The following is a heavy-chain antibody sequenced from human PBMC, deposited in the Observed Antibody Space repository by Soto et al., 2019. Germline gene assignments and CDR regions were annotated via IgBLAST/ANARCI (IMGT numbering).Heavy chain of an antibody. D-gene: IGHD6-13*01. CDR1: GFSFSSYA. CDR2: ISGSDGST. CDR3: AKDRERDAWYEDY. J-gene: IGHJ4*02. V-gene: IGHV3-23*01. Sequence: PRGSMRLACVASGFSFSSYAISFCRHSPGKGLEWVSVISGSDGSTYYADSVKGRFTISRDNSKNTLYLQMNSLRAEDTAVYYCAKDRERDAWYEDYWGQGTLVTVSS.